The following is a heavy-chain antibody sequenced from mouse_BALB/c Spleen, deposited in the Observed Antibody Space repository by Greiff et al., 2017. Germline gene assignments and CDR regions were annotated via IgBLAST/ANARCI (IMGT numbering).Heavy chain of an antibody. D-gene: IGHD2-10*02. Sequence: EVKLVESGGGLVQPGGSLKLSCAASGFTFSDYYMYWVRQTPEKRLEWVATISDGGSYTYYPDSVKGRFTISRDNAKNNLYLQMSSLKSEDTAMYYCARDPYGSSYWYFDVWGAGTTVTVSS. CDR2: ISDGGSYT. V-gene: IGHV5-4*02. CDR3: ARDPYGSSYWYFDV. J-gene: IGHJ1*01. CDR1: GFTFSDYY.